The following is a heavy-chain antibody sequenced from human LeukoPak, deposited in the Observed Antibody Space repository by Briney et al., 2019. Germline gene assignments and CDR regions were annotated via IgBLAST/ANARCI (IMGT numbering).Heavy chain of an antibody. J-gene: IGHJ4*02. D-gene: IGHD4-17*01. Sequence: GGSLRLSCAASGFTFSDYYMSWIRQAPGKGLEWVSYISSSGSTIYYADSVKGRFTISRDNSKNTLYLQMSSLRAEDTAVYYCASNAGYGDSFDYWGQGTLVTVSS. CDR1: GFTFSDYY. V-gene: IGHV3-11*04. CDR2: ISSSGSTI. CDR3: ASNAGYGDSFDY.